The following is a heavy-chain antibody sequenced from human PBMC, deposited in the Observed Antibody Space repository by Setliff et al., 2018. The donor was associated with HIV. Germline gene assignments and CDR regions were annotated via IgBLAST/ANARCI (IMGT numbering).Heavy chain of an antibody. V-gene: IGHV3-72*01. D-gene: IGHD3-22*01. J-gene: IGHJ5*02. Sequence: GGSLRLSCAASGFTLSDQYMDWVRQAPGKGLEWVGRTRNKANSYTTEYAASVKGRFTTSREDSKNTAYLQMNSLKTEDTAVYYCKADSSGYPWGQGTLVTVSS. CDR3: KADSSGYP. CDR1: GFTLSDQY. CDR2: TRNKANSYTT.